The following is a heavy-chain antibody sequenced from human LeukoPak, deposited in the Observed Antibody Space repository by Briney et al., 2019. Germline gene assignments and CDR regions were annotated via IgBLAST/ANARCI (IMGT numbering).Heavy chain of an antibody. CDR1: GYTFTNDG. Sequence: APVKVSCKASGYTFTNDGISWVRQAPGQGLEWMGWISAYNGNTDYAQKVQGRVTMTTDTSTATAYMELRSLRSDDTAVYYCARVTAYCSTTSCHDYWGQGTLVTVSS. D-gene: IGHD2-8*01. CDR3: ARVTAYCSTTSCHDY. V-gene: IGHV1-18*01. J-gene: IGHJ4*02. CDR2: ISAYNGNT.